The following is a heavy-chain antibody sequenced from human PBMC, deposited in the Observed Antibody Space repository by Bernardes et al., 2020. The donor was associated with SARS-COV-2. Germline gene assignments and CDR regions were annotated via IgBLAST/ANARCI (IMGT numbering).Heavy chain of an antibody. CDR2: FNTGGTPP. Sequence: GGSLSLPCVPSGFPLSLFCMHWVPQFPGRAVECVSRFNTGGTPPDCADFAEGRFTFSRDNAKNTLYLQMTSLRVEDTAIYYCVKDHEFWRGYSLFDFWGQGSLVTV. CDR3: VKDHEFWRGYSLFDF. J-gene: IGHJ4*02. D-gene: IGHD3-3*01. V-gene: IGHV3-74*01. CDR1: GFPLSLFC.